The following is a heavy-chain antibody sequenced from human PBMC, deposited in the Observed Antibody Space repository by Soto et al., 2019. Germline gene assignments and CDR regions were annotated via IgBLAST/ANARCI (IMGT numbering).Heavy chain of an antibody. CDR1: GGSFSGYY. D-gene: IGHD3-3*01. J-gene: IGHJ4*02. Sequence: PSETLSLTCAVYGGSFSGYYWSWIRQPPGKGLEWIGEINHSGSTNYNPSLKSRVTISVDTSKNQFSLKLSSVTAADTAVYYCARGLTIFGVVSDWGQGTLVTSPQ. CDR3: ARGLTIFGVVSD. CDR2: INHSGST. V-gene: IGHV4-34*01.